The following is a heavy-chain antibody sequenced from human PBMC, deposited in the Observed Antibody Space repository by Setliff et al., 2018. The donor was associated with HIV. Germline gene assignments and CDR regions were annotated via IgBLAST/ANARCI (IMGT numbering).Heavy chain of an antibody. CDR3: ARKEVIGPRRLYYYLDL. CDR2: VYTSGST. CDR1: GDSISSGSYY. Sequence: SETLSLTCTVSGDSISSGSYYWSWIRQPAGKGLEWIGHVYTSGSTDYNPSLNSRLTISIDTSRNQFSLRLNSVTAADTAVYYCARKEVIGPRRLYYYLDLWGRGTLVTVSS. J-gene: IGHJ2*01. D-gene: IGHD6-6*01. V-gene: IGHV4-61*09.